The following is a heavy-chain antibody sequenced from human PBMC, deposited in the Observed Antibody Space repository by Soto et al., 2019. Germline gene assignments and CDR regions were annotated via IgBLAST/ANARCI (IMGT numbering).Heavy chain of an antibody. CDR1: GFTLSNYW. D-gene: IGHD7-27*01. CDR2: INKDGSKK. CDR3: VRELGLAY. J-gene: IGHJ4*02. Sequence: GGSLRLSCAASGFTLSNYWMTWVRQAPGKGLEWVANINKDGSKKNYVDSVKGRFTIARDNGQNSLSLQINSLRVEDTAVYYCVRELGLAYFGQGAFVTVSS. V-gene: IGHV3-7*03.